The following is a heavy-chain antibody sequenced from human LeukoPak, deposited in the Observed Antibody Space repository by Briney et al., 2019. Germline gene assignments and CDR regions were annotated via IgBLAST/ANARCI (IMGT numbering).Heavy chain of an antibody. CDR3: ARQDSITMVRGVMAAFDI. V-gene: IGHV5-51*01. J-gene: IGHJ3*02. D-gene: IGHD3-10*01. Sequence: GESLKISCKGSGYSFTSYWIGWVRQMPGKGLEWMGIIYPGDSDTRYSPSLQGQVTISADKSISTAYLQWSSLKASDTAMYYCARQDSITMVRGVMAAFDIWGQGTMVTVSS. CDR1: GYSFTSYW. CDR2: IYPGDSDT.